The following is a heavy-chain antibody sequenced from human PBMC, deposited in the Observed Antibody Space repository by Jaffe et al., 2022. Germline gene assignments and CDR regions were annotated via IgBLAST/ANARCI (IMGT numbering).Heavy chain of an antibody. CDR3: AREDLRTPLYYDSSGYSV. V-gene: IGHV1-69*05. CDR2: IIPIFGTA. D-gene: IGHD3-22*01. Sequence: QVQLVQSGAEVKKPGSSVKVSCKASGGTFSSYAISWVRQAPGQGLEWMGGIIPIFGTANYAQKFQGRVTITTDESTSTAYMELSSLRSEDTAVYYCAREDLRTPLYYDSSGYSVWGQGTLVTVSS. CDR1: GGTFSSYA. J-gene: IGHJ4*02.